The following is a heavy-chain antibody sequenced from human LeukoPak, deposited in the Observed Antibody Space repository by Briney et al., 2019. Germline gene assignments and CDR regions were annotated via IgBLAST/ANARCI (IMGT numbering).Heavy chain of an antibody. J-gene: IGHJ4*02. Sequence: SETLSLTCAVYGGSFSGYYWSWIRQPPGKGLEWIGEINHSGSTNYNPSLKSRVTISVDTSKNQFSLKLSSVTAADTAVYYCARGCYITKWGQGTLVTVSS. D-gene: IGHD2-2*02. CDR3: ARGCYITK. CDR2: INHSGST. CDR1: GGSFSGYY. V-gene: IGHV4-34*01.